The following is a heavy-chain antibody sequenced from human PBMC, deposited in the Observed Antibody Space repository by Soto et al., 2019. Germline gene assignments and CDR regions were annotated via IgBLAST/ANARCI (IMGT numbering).Heavy chain of an antibody. J-gene: IGHJ5*02. CDR1: GYTFTSYG. CDR2: ISAYNGNT. V-gene: IGHV1-18*01. CDR3: ARASRFLGWLSVSDP. Sequence: ASVKVSCKASGYTFTSYGISWVRQAPGQGLEWMGWISAYNGNTNYAQKLQGRVTMTTDTSTSTAYMALRSPRSDDTAVYYCARASRFLGWLSVSDPWGQGTLVTVSS. D-gene: IGHD3-3*01.